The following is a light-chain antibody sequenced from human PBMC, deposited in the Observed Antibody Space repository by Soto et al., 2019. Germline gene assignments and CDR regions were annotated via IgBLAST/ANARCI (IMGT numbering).Light chain of an antibody. Sequence: EIVMTQSPATLSVSPGERATLSCRASQNIHNNLAWFQQKPGQAPTFLIYGASTRATGIPARFSGSGSGTDFTLTISRLEPEDFAVYYCQQYGSSGTFGQGTKVDIK. V-gene: IGKV3-15*01. CDR2: GAS. CDR3: QQYGSSGT. CDR1: QNIHNN. J-gene: IGKJ1*01.